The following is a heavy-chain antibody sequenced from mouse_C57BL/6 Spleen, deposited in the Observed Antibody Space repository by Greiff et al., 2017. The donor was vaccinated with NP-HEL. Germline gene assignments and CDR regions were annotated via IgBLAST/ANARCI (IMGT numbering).Heavy chain of an antibody. V-gene: IGHV1-64*01. Sequence: VKLQQPGAELVKPGASVKLSCKASGYTFTSYWMHWVKQRPGQGLEWIGMIHPNSGSTNYNEKFKSKATLTVGKSSSTAYMQLSSLTSEDSAVYYCAYYSNYYWYFDVWGTGTTVTVSS. D-gene: IGHD2-5*01. CDR3: AYYSNYYWYFDV. CDR1: GYTFTSYW. CDR2: IHPNSGST. J-gene: IGHJ1*03.